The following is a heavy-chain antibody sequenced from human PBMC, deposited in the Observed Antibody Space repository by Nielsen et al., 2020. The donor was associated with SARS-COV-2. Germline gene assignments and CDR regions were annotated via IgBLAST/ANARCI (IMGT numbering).Heavy chain of an antibody. D-gene: IGHD3-22*01. CDR1: GFAFSRHG. V-gene: IGHV3-33*01. Sequence: GESLKISCVVSGFAFSRHGMHWVRRTPGKGLEWLAVIWFDGSAQYYADSVKGRFTISRENDKNTLYLQMNTLRAEDTAIYYCARAGFDSSGSGAFDIWGQGTRVTVSS. CDR3: ARAGFDSSGSGAFDI. CDR2: IWFDGSAQ. J-gene: IGHJ3*02.